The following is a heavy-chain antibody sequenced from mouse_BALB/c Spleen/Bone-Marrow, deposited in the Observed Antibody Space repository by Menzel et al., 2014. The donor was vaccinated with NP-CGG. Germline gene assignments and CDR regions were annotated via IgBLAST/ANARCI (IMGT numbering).Heavy chain of an antibody. CDR2: ISSGSSTI. Sequence: EVQLVESGGGLVQPGGSRKLSCAASGFTFSSFGMHWARQAPEKGLEWVAYISSGSSTIYYADTVKGRFTISRDNPKNTLFLEMTSLRSENTAMYYCRRSDGNYDYAMDYWGQGTSVTGSS. CDR1: GFTFSSFG. D-gene: IGHD2-1*01. J-gene: IGHJ4*01. V-gene: IGHV5-17*02. CDR3: RRSDGNYDYAMDY.